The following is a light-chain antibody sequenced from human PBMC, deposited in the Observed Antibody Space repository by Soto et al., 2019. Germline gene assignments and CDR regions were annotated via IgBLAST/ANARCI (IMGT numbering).Light chain of an antibody. Sequence: DVQLTQSPSTLSASVGDRVAISCQASQSVVNYLNWFQQRPGKAPQLLISDASDLEPGVPSRFSGQRSGTDFTLIISSLQPEDFATYYCQQYEELPLTFGGGTRVEV. CDR1: QSVVNY. J-gene: IGKJ4*01. V-gene: IGKV1-33*01. CDR3: QQYEELPLT. CDR2: DAS.